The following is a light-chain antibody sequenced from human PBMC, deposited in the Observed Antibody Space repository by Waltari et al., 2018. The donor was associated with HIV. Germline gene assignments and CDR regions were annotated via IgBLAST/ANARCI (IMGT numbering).Light chain of an antibody. J-gene: IGKJ3*01. CDR2: AAS. CDR3: LQTYDSPLT. V-gene: IGKV1-39*01. Sequence: DIQMTQSPSSLSASVGDRVTIYCRASQTISTSLTWYQQKPGKAPKLLISAASSLQSGVPSRSSGSASGTDFTLTISSLQPEDFATYYCLQTYDSPLTFGPVTKVDF. CDR1: QTISTS.